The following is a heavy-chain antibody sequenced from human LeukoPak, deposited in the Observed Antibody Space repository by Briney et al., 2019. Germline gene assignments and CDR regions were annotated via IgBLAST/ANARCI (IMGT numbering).Heavy chain of an antibody. CDR1: GYTFTGYY. J-gene: IGHJ5*02. CDR3: AREVRGVYNWFDP. Sequence: GASVKVSCKASGYTFTGYYMHWVRQAPGQGLEWMGWINPNSGGTNYAQKFQRRVTMTRDTSISTAYMELSRLRSDDTAVYYCAREVRGVYNWFDPWGQGTLVTVSS. D-gene: IGHD3-10*01. V-gene: IGHV1-2*02. CDR2: INPNSGGT.